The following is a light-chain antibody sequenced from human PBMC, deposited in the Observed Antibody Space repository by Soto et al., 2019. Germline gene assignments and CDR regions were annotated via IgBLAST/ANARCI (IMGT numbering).Light chain of an antibody. V-gene: IGKV1-39*01. J-gene: IGKJ2*01. CDR3: QQYNNWPPMYT. Sequence: DIQMTQSPSSLSASVGDRVTITCRASQSIRTYLNWYQQKPGKAPNLLIYTVSNLQSGVSSRFTGSGSGADFTLTISSLQSEDFAVYYCQQYNNWPPMYTFGQGTKLEIK. CDR2: TVS. CDR1: QSIRTY.